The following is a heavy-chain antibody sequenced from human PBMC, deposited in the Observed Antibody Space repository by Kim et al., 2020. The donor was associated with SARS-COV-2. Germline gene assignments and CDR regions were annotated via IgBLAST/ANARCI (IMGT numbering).Heavy chain of an antibody. Sequence: GGSLRLSCAASGFTFSSYEMNWVRQAPGKGLEWVSYISSSGSTIYYADSVKGRFTISRDNAKNSLYLQMNSLRAEDTAVYYCAPQGAVVAPDRFFGYGMDVWGQGTTVTVSS. J-gene: IGHJ6*02. D-gene: IGHD3-22*01. CDR3: APQGAVVAPDRFFGYGMDV. CDR1: GFTFSSYE. CDR2: ISSSGSTI. V-gene: IGHV3-48*03.